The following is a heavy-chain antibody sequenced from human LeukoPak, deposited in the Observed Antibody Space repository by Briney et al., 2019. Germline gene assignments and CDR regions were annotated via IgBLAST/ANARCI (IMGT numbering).Heavy chain of an antibody. CDR2: INPNSGGT. Sequence: ASVKVSCKASGFPFTVYYMHWVRQAPGQGLEWMGWINPNSGGTNHAQKFQGRVSMTRDTSISTAYMELSRLRSDDTAVYYCAQSSGWDSLKYWGQGTLVAVSS. CDR3: AQSSGWDSLKY. J-gene: IGHJ4*02. D-gene: IGHD6-19*01. V-gene: IGHV1-2*02. CDR1: GFPFTVYY.